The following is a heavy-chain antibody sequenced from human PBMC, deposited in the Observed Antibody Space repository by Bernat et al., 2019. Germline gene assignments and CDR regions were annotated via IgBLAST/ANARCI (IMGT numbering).Heavy chain of an antibody. CDR1: GYTFTTFY. CDR2: INPSGGST. V-gene: IGHV1-46*03. Sequence: QVQLVQSGAEVKKPGASLRVSCKASGYTFTTFYIHWVRQAPGQGLEWMGIINPSGGSTSYAQKFQGRVTMTRDTSTSTVYMEMSRLRSEDTAVYYCVRHRGPATDYYYGLDVWGQGTTVAVSS. CDR3: VRHRGPATDYYYGLDV. J-gene: IGHJ6*02. D-gene: IGHD2-15*01.